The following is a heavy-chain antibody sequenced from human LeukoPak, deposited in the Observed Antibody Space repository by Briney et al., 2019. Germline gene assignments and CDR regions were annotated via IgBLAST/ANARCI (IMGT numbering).Heavy chain of an antibody. CDR1: GFSFSTYA. J-gene: IGHJ4*02. V-gene: IGHV3-30*15. CDR3: ARDSGSGYYDSSGSFFDY. D-gene: IGHD3-22*01. Sequence: PGGSLRLSCAASGFSFSTYAMHWVRQAPGKGLEWVAVISDDGSGKYYADSVKGRFTISRDNSKNTLYLQMSSLRAEDTAVYYCARDSGSGYYDSSGSFFDYWGQGTLVTVSS. CDR2: ISDDGSGK.